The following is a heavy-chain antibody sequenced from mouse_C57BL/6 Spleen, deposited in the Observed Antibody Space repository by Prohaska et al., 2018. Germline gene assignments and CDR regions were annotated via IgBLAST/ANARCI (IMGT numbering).Heavy chain of an antibody. CDR3: ARGGILYYFDY. Sequence: HGKSLEWIGDINPNNGGTIYNQKFKGKATLTVDKSYSTAYMELRSLTSEDTAVYYCARGGILYYFDYWGQGTTLTVSS. D-gene: IGHD1-1*02. J-gene: IGHJ2*01. CDR2: INPNNGGT. V-gene: IGHV1-18*01.